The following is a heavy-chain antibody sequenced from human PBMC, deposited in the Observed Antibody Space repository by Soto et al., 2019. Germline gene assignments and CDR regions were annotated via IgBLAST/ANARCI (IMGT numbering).Heavy chain of an antibody. CDR2: IFPVFGTA. D-gene: IGHD2-2*01. CDR3: AVGPSAAAWYSHGMDV. CDR1: GDTFSRYS. V-gene: IGHV1-69*12. J-gene: IGHJ6*02. Sequence: QVQLVQSGAEVKKPGSSVKVSCKASGDTFSRYSISWARQAPGQGLEWMGGIFPVFGTATYAQRFQGRVMITADESTNTAYMDLSSLTSEDTAVYYCAVGPSAAAWYSHGMDVWGQGTTVTVSS.